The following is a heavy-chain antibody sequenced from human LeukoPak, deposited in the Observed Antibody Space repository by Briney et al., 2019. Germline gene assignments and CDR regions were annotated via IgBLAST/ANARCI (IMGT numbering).Heavy chain of an antibody. Sequence: GESLRLSCAASGFTFSSYAMYWVRQAPGKGLEWVSAVGNAYDTYYADSVKGRFTISRDNAKNSLYLQMNSLRAEDTALYYCAKAGLRDYLDYWGQGTLVTVSS. CDR2: VGNAYDT. J-gene: IGHJ4*02. CDR3: AKAGLRDYLDY. CDR1: GFTFSSYA. V-gene: IGHV3-23*01.